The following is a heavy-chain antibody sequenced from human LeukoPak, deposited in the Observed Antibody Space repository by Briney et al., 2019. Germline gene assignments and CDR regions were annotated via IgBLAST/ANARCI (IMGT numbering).Heavy chain of an antibody. J-gene: IGHJ4*02. V-gene: IGHV3-9*01. CDR3: AKENSYSSSPFDY. D-gene: IGHD6-6*01. CDR1: GFTFDDYA. Sequence: QPGRSLRLSCAASGFTFDDYAMHWVRQAPGKGLEWVSGISWNSGSIGYADSVKGRFTISRDNAKNSLYLQMNSLRAEDTALYYCAKENSYSSSPFDYWGQGNLVTVSS. CDR2: ISWNSGSI.